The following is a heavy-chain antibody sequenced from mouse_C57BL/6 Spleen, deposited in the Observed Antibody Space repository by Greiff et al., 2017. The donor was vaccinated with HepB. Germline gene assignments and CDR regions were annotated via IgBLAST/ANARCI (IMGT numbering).Heavy chain of an antibody. V-gene: IGHV1-55*01. J-gene: IGHJ4*01. D-gene: IGHD2-4*01. Sequence: QVQLQQPGAELVKPGASVKMSCKASGYTFTSYWITWVKQRPGQGLEWIGDIYPGSGSTNYNEKFKSKATLTVDTSSSTAYMQLSSLTSEDSAVYYCARRISYDYVRAPYAIDYWGQGTSVTVSS. CDR1: GYTFTSYW. CDR2: IYPGSGST. CDR3: ARRISYDYVRAPYAIDY.